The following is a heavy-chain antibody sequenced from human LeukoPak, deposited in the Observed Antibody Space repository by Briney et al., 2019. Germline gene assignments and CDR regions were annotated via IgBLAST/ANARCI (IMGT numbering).Heavy chain of an antibody. CDR3: ARGPQSGWYGLDS. J-gene: IGHJ4*02. CDR1: GGSISSYY. V-gene: IGHV4-59*01. CDR2: IYYSGST. D-gene: IGHD6-19*01. Sequence: SETLSLTCTVSGGSISSYYWSWIRQPPGKGLEWIGYIYYSGSTNYNPSLKSRVTISVDTSKNQFSLKLSSVTAADTAVYYCARGPQSGWYGLDSWGQGTLLTVSS.